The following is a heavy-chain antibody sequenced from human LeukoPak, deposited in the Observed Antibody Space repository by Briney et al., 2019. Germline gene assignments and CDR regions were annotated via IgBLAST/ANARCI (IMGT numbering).Heavy chain of an antibody. D-gene: IGHD3-22*01. Sequence: PGGSLRLSCAASGFSLDDSSAYWVRQPPGKGLEWISLISWDGGATYYADSVKGRFTVSRDNNKKSPFLQMNSLTTEDTAFYYCTKVARNSSWPYFESWGQGILVTVSS. CDR2: ISWDGGAT. CDR3: TKVARNSSWPYFES. CDR1: GFSLDDSS. J-gene: IGHJ4*02. V-gene: IGHV3-43*01.